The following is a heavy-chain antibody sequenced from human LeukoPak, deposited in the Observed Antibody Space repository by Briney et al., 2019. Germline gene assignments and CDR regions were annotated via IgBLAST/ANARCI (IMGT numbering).Heavy chain of an antibody. D-gene: IGHD3-10*01. J-gene: IGHJ2*01. V-gene: IGHV3-53*01. Sequence: GGSLRLSCEGSGFSVSTKYMNWVRQAPGKGREGVSILYSGSTPYYTDSVKGRFTVSRDDSKNTLYLHMNSLGVEDTAVYYCARVGDHYHWYLDVWGRGTLVTVSS. CDR3: ARVGDHYHWYLDV. CDR1: GFSVSTKY. CDR2: LYSGSTP.